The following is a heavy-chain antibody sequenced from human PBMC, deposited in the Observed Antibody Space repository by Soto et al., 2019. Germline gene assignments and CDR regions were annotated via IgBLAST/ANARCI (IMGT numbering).Heavy chain of an antibody. CDR2: ISSSGDSS. D-gene: IGHD2-2*01. CDR1: GFIFSSYE. V-gene: IGHV3-48*03. CDR3: ARVYCSTTTCHVQAFDS. J-gene: IGHJ4*02. Sequence: EVQLVESGGGLARPGGSVRLSCAASGFIFSSYEMNWVRQAPGKTLEWVSYISSSGDSSYYADSVKGRFTISRDNARKSLYLQMNSLRAEDTAVYYCARVYCSTTTCHVQAFDSWGQGTLVTVSS.